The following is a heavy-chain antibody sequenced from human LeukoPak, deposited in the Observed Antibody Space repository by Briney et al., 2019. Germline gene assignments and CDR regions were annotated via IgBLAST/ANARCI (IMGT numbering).Heavy chain of an antibody. V-gene: IGHV4-59*08. CDR3: ARRSGTSRHYGMDV. Sequence: PSETLSLTCTVSGGSISSYYWSWIRQPPGKGLEWIGYIYYSGSTNYNPSLKSRVTISVDTSKNQFSLKLSSVTAADTAVYYCARRSGTSRHYGMDVWGQGTTVTVSS. J-gene: IGHJ6*02. CDR1: GGSISSYY. CDR2: IYYSGST. D-gene: IGHD6-13*01.